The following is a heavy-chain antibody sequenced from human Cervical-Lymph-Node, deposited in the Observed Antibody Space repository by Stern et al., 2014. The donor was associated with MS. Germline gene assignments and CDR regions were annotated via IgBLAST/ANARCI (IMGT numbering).Heavy chain of an antibody. CDR3: ARWSVACDY. Sequence: EVQLEESGAELKKSGESLKISCKNSGYNFSNYWVAWVRKGSGKGLEWIGIIYPGDSDIRSSTSFQGHLTMSVDKSNTTAYLQWKSLKASDTAVYYCARWSVACDYWGQGALITVSS. CDR1: GYNFSNYW. V-gene: IGHV5-51*03. CDR2: IYPGDSDI. D-gene: IGHD2-21*01. J-gene: IGHJ4*02.